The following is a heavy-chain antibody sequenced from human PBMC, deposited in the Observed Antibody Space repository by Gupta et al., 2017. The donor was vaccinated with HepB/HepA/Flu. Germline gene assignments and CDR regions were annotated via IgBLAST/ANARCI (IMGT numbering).Heavy chain of an antibody. CDR2: IYYSGST. D-gene: IGHD3-22*01. J-gene: IGHJ5*02. V-gene: IGHV4-39*01. CDR1: GGSISSSSYY. Sequence: QLQLQESGPGLVKPSETLSLTCTVSGGSISSSSYYWGWIRQPPGKGLEWIGSIYYSGSTYYNPSLKSRVTISVDTSKNQFSLKLSSVTAADTAVYYCARSQYYYDSSGYHANWFDPWGQGTLVTVSS. CDR3: ARSQYYYDSSGYHANWFDP.